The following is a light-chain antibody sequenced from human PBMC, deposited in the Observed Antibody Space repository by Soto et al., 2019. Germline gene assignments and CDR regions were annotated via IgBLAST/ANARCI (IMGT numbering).Light chain of an antibody. V-gene: IGKV3-20*01. CDR1: QSVSSSY. J-gene: IGKJ1*01. Sequence: EIVLTQSPGTLSLSPGERATLSCRASQSVSSSYLAWYQQKPGQAPRLLIYGASSRATGIPDRFSGSGSGTDLTLTICRLEPEDFAVYYCQQYGSSPPAWTFGQGTKVEIK. CDR2: GAS. CDR3: QQYGSSPPAWT.